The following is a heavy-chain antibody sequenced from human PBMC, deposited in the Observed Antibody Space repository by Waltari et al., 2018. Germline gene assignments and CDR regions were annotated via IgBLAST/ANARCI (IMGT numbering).Heavy chain of an antibody. CDR3: AKGDYYDSSGAFDI. CDR1: GFTFSSYS. Sequence: EVQLVESGGGLVQPGGSLRLSCAASGFTFSSYSMNWVRQAPGKGLEWVSGISWNSGSIGYADSVKGRFTISRDNAKNSLYLQMNSLRAEDTALYYCAKGDYYDSSGAFDIWGQGTMVTVSS. V-gene: IGHV3-9*01. D-gene: IGHD3-22*01. J-gene: IGHJ3*02. CDR2: ISWNSGSI.